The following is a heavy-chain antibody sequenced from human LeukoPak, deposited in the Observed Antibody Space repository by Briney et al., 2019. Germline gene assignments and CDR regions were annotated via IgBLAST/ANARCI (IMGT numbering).Heavy chain of an antibody. CDR3: ARVLSGSYDNYFDY. CDR2: ISDDGSDK. D-gene: IGHD1-26*01. J-gene: IGHJ4*02. Sequence: GRSLRPSCAASGFAFSSYDMHWVRQAPGKGLEWVAVISDDGSDKYYVDSVKGRFTISRDNSKNTLYLQMNSLKAEDAAVYYCARVLSGSYDNYFDYWGQGTLVTVSS. CDR1: GFAFSSYD. V-gene: IGHV3-30*03.